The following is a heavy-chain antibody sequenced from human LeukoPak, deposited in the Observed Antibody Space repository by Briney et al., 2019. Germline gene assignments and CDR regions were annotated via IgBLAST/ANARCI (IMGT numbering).Heavy chain of an antibody. J-gene: IGHJ4*02. Sequence: QSGRSLRLSCTASGFFFSTFAMHWVRQAPGKGLEWLAVISYDGNYKYYADFVTGQFTISRDNSKNTVYLQINSLRPEDSAIYYCANPPTVTSFHYWGQGTLVTVSS. CDR1: GFFFSTFA. D-gene: IGHD4-11*01. CDR2: ISYDGNYK. CDR3: ANPPTVTSFHY. V-gene: IGHV3-30*04.